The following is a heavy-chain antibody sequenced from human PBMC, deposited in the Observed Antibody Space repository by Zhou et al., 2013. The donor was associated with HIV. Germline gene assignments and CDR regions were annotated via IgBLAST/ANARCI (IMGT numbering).Heavy chain of an antibody. Sequence: QVQLVRSGAEVKKPGSSVKVSCKASGGTFSRYAISWVRQAPGQGLEWLGGIIPIFDTANYAQKFQGRVTITTDESTSTASMKLSSLRSEDTAVYYCARDGGENWFDPWGQGTLVTVSS. D-gene: IGHD4-17*01. CDR2: IIPIFDTA. CDR1: GGTFSRYA. CDR3: ARDGGENWFDP. V-gene: IGHV1-69*05. J-gene: IGHJ5*02.